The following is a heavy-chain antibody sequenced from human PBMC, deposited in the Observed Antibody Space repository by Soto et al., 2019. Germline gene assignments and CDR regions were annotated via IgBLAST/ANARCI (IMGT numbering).Heavy chain of an antibody. CDR3: ARDRTVTATYYYYGMDV. CDR1: GFTFSSYA. CDR2: ISYDGSSK. Sequence: GSLRLSCAASGFTFSSYAMHWVRQAPCKGLEWVAVISYDGSSKYDADSVKGRFTISRDNSKNTLYLQMNSLRAEDTAVYYCARDRTVTATYYYYGMDVWGQGTTVTVSS. D-gene: IGHD2-21*02. V-gene: IGHV3-30-3*01. J-gene: IGHJ6*02.